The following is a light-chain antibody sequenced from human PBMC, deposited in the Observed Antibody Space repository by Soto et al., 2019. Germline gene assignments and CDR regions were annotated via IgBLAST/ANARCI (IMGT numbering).Light chain of an antibody. Sequence: IPKNQKKSSLSASVGARVTITCRARQGIRNYLGWYQQEPGTAPKRLIYAASSLESGVPSRFSGSGSGTDFTLTMSSLQHEHFATDYCLQEYNDTWTFCQVT. CDR1: QGIRNY. CDR2: AAS. V-gene: IGKV1-6*01. J-gene: IGKJ1*01. CDR3: LQEYNDTWT.